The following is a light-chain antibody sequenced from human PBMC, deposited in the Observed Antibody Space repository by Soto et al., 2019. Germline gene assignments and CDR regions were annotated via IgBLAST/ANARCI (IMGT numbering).Light chain of an antibody. Sequence: EIVITHSAGTLSCSPGERATLSCRASQSVSSYLAWYQQKSGQAPRLLIYDASNRATGIPARFSGSGSGTDFTLTISSLEPEDFAVYYCQQRSNWAITFGQGTRLEIK. CDR1: QSVSSY. CDR3: QQRSNWAIT. V-gene: IGKV3-11*01. J-gene: IGKJ5*01. CDR2: DAS.